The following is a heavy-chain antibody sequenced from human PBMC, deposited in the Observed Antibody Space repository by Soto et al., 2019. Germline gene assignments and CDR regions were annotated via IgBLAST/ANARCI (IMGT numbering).Heavy chain of an antibody. CDR1: GGSFSGYY. V-gene: IGHV4-34*01. Sequence: SETLSLTCAVYGGSFSGYYWSWIRQPPGKGLEWIGEINHSGSTNYNPSLKSRVTISVDTSKNQFSLKLSSVTAADTAVYYCARGKPEGRAARLPKRWFDPWGQGTLVTVSS. D-gene: IGHD6-6*01. J-gene: IGHJ5*02. CDR3: ARGKPEGRAARLPKRWFDP. CDR2: INHSGST.